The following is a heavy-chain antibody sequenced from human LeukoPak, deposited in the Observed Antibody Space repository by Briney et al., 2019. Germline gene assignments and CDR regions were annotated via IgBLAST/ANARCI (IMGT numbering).Heavy chain of an antibody. D-gene: IGHD6-13*01. CDR2: ISSSSTI. CDR3: ARSAAARSFGY. J-gene: IGHJ4*02. CDR1: GFTFSSYE. Sequence: GSLRLSCAASGFTFSSYEMNWVRQAPGKGLEWVSYISSSSTIYYADSVKGRFTISRDNAKNSLYLQMNSLRAEDTAVYYCARSAAARSFGYWGQGTLVTVSS. V-gene: IGHV3-48*03.